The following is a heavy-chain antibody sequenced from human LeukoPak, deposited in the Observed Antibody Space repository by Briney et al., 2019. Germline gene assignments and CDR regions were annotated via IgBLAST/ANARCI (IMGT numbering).Heavy chain of an antibody. V-gene: IGHV3-74*01. D-gene: IGHD1-26*01. CDR1: GFTFSSYW. CDR3: ARQTGATTTGGYYFDH. J-gene: IGHJ4*02. CDR2: INTDGSST. Sequence: GGSLRLSCAASGFTFSSYWMYWVRQAPGKGLVWVSRINTDGSSTSYADSVKGRFSISRDNAKNTLDLQMNSLRADDTAVYYCARQTGATTTGGYYFDHWGQGTLVTISS.